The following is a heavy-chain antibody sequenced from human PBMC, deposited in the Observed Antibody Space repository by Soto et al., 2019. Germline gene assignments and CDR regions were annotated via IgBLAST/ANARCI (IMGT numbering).Heavy chain of an antibody. V-gene: IGHV3-30*18. Sequence: GGSLRLSCAASGFTFSSYGMHWVRQAPGKGLEWVAFISYDVSNKYYADSVKGRFTISRDNSKNTLYLQMNSLRAEDTAVYYCAKDRGIAAAGTGYYYYYYGMGVWGQGTTVTVSS. CDR1: GFTFSSYG. CDR3: AKDRGIAAAGTGYYYYYYGMGV. J-gene: IGHJ6*02. CDR2: ISYDVSNK. D-gene: IGHD6-13*01.